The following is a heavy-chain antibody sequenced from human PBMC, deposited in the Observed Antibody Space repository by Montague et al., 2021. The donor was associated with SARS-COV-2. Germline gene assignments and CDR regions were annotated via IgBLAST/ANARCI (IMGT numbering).Heavy chain of an antibody. D-gene: IGHD3-22*01. Sequence: TLSLTCTVSGGSISSGGYYWSWIRQHPGKGLEWIGYIYYSGSTYYNPSLKSRVTISVDTSKNQFSLKLSSVTAADTAVYYCARATRSIVVLNWFDPWGQGTLATVSS. J-gene: IGHJ5*02. CDR3: ARATRSIVVLNWFDP. CDR1: GGSISSGGYY. CDR2: IYYSGST. V-gene: IGHV4-31*03.